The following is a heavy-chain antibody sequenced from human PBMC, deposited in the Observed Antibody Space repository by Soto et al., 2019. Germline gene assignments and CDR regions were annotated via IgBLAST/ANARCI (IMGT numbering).Heavy chain of an antibody. Sequence: KESGPTLVKPTQTLTLTCTFSGFSLTTTRVGVAWIRQPPGKALEWLALTYWNDDTRYSRSLRSRLTFTKDISKNQVVLTMTNMAPVDTATYYCAHLSYYSGGPYSDYWGQGILVTVPS. D-gene: IGHD3-10*01. J-gene: IGHJ4*02. CDR1: GFSLTTTRVG. V-gene: IGHV2-5*01. CDR2: TYWNDDT. CDR3: AHLSYYSGGPYSDY.